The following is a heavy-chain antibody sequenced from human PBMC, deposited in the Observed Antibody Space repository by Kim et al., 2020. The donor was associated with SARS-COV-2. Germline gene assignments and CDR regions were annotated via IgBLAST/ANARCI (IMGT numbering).Heavy chain of an antibody. D-gene: IGHD2-8*01. CDR2: IDPSDSYT. V-gene: IGHV5-10-1*01. J-gene: IGHJ4*02. CDR3: ARHETFPYCTNGVCTTPLHDY. CDR1: GYSFTSYW. Sequence: GESLQISCKGSGYSFTSYWISWVRQMPGKGLEWMGRIDPSDSYTNYSPSFQGHVTISADNSISTAYLQWSSLKASDTAMYYCARHETFPYCTNGVCTTPLHDYWGQGTLVTVSS.